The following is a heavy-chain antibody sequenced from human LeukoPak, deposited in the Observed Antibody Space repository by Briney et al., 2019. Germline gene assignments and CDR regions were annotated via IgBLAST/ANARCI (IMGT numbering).Heavy chain of an antibody. V-gene: IGHV4-59*01. CDR2: IYYSGST. CDR3: ARIAAAAPGAFDI. Sequence: SETLSLTCTVSGGSISSYYWSWIRQPPEKGLEWIGYIYYSGSTNYNPSLKSRVTISVDTSKNQFSLKLSSVTAADTAVYYCARIAAAAPGAFDIWGQGTMVTVSS. CDR1: GGSISSYY. D-gene: IGHD6-13*01. J-gene: IGHJ3*02.